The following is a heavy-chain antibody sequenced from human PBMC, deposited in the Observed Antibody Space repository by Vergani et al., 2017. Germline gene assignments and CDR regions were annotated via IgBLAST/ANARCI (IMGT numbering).Heavy chain of an antibody. D-gene: IGHD1-7*01. J-gene: IGHJ5*02. CDR3: ARDGLPWNSGRSWFDP. CDR1: QYTFTDYY. Sequence: QVQLVQSGAEVTEPGASVKVSCKASQYTFTDYYIHWVRLAPGQGLEWMGWINPNSGGTHYAQRFQGRVTMTRDTSINTASMELSGLRSDDTAVYYCARDGLPWNSGRSWFDPWGQGTLVTVSS. V-gene: IGHV1-2*02. CDR2: INPNSGGT.